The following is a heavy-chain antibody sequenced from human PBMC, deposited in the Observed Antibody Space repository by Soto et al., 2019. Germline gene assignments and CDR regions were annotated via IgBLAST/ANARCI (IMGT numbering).Heavy chain of an antibody. CDR3: ARGYGVPAARCDY. CDR2: ISSSGSTI. D-gene: IGHD2-2*01. J-gene: IGHJ4*02. Sequence: GGSLRLSCAASGFTFSSYAMHWVRQAPGKGLEWVSYISSSGSTIYYADSVKGRFTISRDNAKNSLYLQMNSLRAEDTAVYYCARGYGVPAARCDYWGQGTLVTVSS. V-gene: IGHV3-48*04. CDR1: GFTFSSYA.